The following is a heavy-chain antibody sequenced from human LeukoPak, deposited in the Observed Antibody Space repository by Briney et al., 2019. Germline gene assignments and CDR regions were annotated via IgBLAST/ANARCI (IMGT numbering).Heavy chain of an antibody. CDR2: IYTSGST. CDR3: ARQDILTGFDAFDT. CDR1: GGSFTDFY. Sequence: SETLSLTCTVSGGSFTDFYWNWIRHPAGRGLEWIGRIYTSGSTNYNPSLKSRVTMSVDTSKNQFSLRLNSVSAADTAIYYRARQDILTGFDAFDTWGQGTMVTVSS. D-gene: IGHD3-9*01. V-gene: IGHV4-4*07. J-gene: IGHJ3*02.